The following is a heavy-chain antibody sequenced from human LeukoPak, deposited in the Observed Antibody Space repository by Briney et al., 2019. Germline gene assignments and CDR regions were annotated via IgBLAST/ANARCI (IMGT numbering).Heavy chain of an antibody. J-gene: IGHJ4*02. V-gene: IGHV4-59*08. CDR1: DGSFSSYY. CDR2: IYYSGST. D-gene: IGHD6-6*01. Sequence: SETLSLTCNVSDGSFSSYYWSWIRQPPGKELEWIGCIYYSGSTNYNPSLKSRATISVDTSNNQFSLNLTSVTAADTAVYYCARSYSSSSLYSDYWGRGTLVTISS. CDR3: ARSYSSSSLYSDY.